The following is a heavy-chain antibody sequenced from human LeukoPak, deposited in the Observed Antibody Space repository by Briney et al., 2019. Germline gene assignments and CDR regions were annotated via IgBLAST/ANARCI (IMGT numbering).Heavy chain of an antibody. Sequence: GGSLRLSCAASGFTFSSYAMSWVRQAPGRGLEWVSAISGSGGSTYYADSVKGRFTISRDNSKKTLYLQMNSLRAEDTAVYYCAKDGQLERTPFDYWGQGTLVTVSS. CDR3: AKDGQLERTPFDY. CDR1: GFTFSSYA. J-gene: IGHJ4*02. V-gene: IGHV3-23*01. D-gene: IGHD1-1*01. CDR2: ISGSGGST.